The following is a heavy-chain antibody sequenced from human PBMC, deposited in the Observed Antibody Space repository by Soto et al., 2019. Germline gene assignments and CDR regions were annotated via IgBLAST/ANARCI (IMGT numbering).Heavy chain of an antibody. CDR2: YDPEDDGT. CDR1: GNSLSHLP. CDR3: ATGGKDPYSSLSY. V-gene: IGHV1-24*01. J-gene: IGHJ4*01. D-gene: IGHD3-16*01. Sequence: ASVKVSCKMSGNSLSHLPMHWVRQTAGKGLEWMAAYDPEDDGTIYAQNFEGRVRLTEDTATDTAYLAVNRLTLDDTAVYYCATGGKDPYSSLSYWGLGTPVPVPS.